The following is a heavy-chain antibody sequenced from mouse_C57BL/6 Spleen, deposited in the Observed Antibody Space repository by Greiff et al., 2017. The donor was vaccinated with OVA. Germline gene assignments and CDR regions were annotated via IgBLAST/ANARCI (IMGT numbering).Heavy chain of an antibody. CDR1: GYTFTSYW. CDR3: ARDSSYPYFDY. J-gene: IGHJ2*01. CDR2: IDPSDSET. Sequence: VQLQQPGAELVRPGSSVKLSCKASGYTFTSYWMHWVKQRPIQGLEWIGNIDPSDSETHYNQKFKDKATLTVDKSSSTAYMQLSSLTSEDSAVYYCARDSSYPYFDYWGQGTTLTVAS. V-gene: IGHV1-52*01. D-gene: IGHD6-1*01.